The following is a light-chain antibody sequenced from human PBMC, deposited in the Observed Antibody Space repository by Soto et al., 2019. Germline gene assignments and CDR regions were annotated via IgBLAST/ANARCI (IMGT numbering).Light chain of an antibody. V-gene: IGKV3-15*01. CDR3: LQYNNWPPWT. CDR1: QSIRSN. J-gene: IGKJ1*01. CDR2: GAS. Sequence: EIVMTQSPAIMSVSPGERATLSCRASQSIRSNLAWYQQKPSQAPRLLIYGASTRATGIPARFSGSGSGTEFTLTISSLQSEDFAAYYCLQYNNWPPWTFGQGTKVEIK.